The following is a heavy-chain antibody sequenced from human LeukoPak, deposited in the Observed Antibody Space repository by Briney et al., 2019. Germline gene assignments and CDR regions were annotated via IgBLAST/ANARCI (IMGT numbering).Heavy chain of an antibody. CDR2: ISGSGIST. D-gene: IGHD3-10*01. V-gene: IGHV3-23*01. J-gene: IGHJ4*02. CDR1: GFTFSSYA. CDR3: AFGRTGITENYFEY. Sequence: GGSLRLSCAASGFTFSSYAMSWVRQAPGKGLEWVSGISGSGISTFYADSVKGRFTISRDNSKNTLYLQMNSLRVEDTAVYYCAFGRTGITENYFEYWGQGTLVTVSS.